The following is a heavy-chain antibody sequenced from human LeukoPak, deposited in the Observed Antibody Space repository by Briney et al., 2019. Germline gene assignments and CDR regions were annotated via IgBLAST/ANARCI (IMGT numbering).Heavy chain of an antibody. J-gene: IGHJ4*02. CDR1: GFTFSHYA. CDR3: ARQGIHLWFDF. Sequence: GGSLRLSCAASGFTFSHYAMHWVRQAPGKGLEWVAVISYDGSNKYYADSVKGRFTISRDNSKNTLYLQMNSLRAEDTAVYYCARQGIHLWFDFWGQGTLVTVSS. V-gene: IGHV3-30-3*01. D-gene: IGHD5-18*01. CDR2: ISYDGSNK.